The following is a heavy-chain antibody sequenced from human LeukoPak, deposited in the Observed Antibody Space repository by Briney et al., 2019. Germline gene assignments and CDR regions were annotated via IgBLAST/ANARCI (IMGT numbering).Heavy chain of an antibody. J-gene: IGHJ4*02. CDR3: ARNSQPGYSSSWLYY. V-gene: IGHV3-7*01. Sequence: PGGSLRLSCAASGFTFSGYWMSWVRQAPGKGLEWVANIKQDGSEKYYVDSVKGRFTISRDNAKNSPYLQMNSLRAEDTAVYYCARNSQPGYSSSWLYYWGQGTLVTVSS. CDR2: IKQDGSEK. CDR1: GFTFSGYW. D-gene: IGHD6-13*01.